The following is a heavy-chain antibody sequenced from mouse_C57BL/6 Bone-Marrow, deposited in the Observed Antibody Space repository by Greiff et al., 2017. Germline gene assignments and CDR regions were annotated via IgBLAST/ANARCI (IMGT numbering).Heavy chain of an antibody. CDR3: AGLYYGNADY. CDR2: ISSGGSYT. Sequence: EVKLVESGGDLVKPGGSLKLSCAASGFTFSSYGMSWVRQTPDKRLEWVATISSGGSYTNYTDSVKGRFTISRDNAKNTLYLQLSSLKSEDTAMYSCAGLYYGNADYWGQGTTLTVSS. J-gene: IGHJ2*01. CDR1: GFTFSSYG. V-gene: IGHV5-6*01. D-gene: IGHD2-1*01.